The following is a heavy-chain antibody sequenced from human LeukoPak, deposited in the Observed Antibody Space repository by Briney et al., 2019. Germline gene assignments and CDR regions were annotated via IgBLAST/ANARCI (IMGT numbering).Heavy chain of an antibody. CDR1: GFTFGSYA. Sequence: GGSLRLSCTASGFTFGSYAMSWVRQAPGKGLEWVSSISGGSEDTYYADSVKGRFTISRDNSKSTLYLQMNSLRAEDTAVYYCAREARATPDFWGQGTVVTVSS. CDR2: ISGGSEDT. V-gene: IGHV3-23*01. J-gene: IGHJ4*02. D-gene: IGHD1-26*01. CDR3: AREARATPDF.